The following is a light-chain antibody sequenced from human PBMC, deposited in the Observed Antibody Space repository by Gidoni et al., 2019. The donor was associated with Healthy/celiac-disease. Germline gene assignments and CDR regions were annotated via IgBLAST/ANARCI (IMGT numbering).Light chain of an antibody. CDR3: KQYNTFPWT. J-gene: IGKJ1*01. V-gene: IGKV1-5*03. CDR2: KAS. Sequence: DIQMTQSPSTLSASAGDRVTITCRASQSISDWLAWYQQKPGKAPKVLIYKASTLESGVPSRFSGSGSGTEFTLTISSLQPDDFATYFCKQYNTFPWTFGPGTNVEIK. CDR1: QSISDW.